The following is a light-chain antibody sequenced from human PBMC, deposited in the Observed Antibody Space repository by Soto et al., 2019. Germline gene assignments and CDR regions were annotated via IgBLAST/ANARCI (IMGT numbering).Light chain of an antibody. Sequence: QSVLTQPPSASGTPGQRVTISCSGSSSNIGSNTVNWYQQLPGTAPKLLLYSSNQRPSGVPDRFSGSKSGTSASLAISGLQSEDEADYYCAAWDGSLNGVVFGGGTKVTVL. CDR1: SSNIGSNT. CDR3: AAWDGSLNGVV. J-gene: IGLJ2*01. V-gene: IGLV1-44*01. CDR2: SSN.